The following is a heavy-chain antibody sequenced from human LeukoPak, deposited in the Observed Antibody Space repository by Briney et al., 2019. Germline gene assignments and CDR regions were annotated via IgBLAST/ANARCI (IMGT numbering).Heavy chain of an antibody. Sequence: SETLSLTCTVSGGSISSSSYYWGWIRQPPGKGLEWIGSIYYSGSTYYNPSLKSRVTISVDTSKNQFSLKLSSVTAAGTAVYYCASLYSSSWYFPFDYWGQGTLVTVSS. CDR2: IYYSGST. D-gene: IGHD6-13*01. V-gene: IGHV4-39*01. CDR1: GGSISSSSYY. J-gene: IGHJ4*02. CDR3: ASLYSSSWYFPFDY.